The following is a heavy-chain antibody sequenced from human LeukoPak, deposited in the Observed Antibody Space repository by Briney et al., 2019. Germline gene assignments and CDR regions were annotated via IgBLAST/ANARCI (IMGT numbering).Heavy chain of an antibody. CDR1: GGSFSGYY. V-gene: IGHV4-34*01. CDR2: INHSGST. Sequence: PSETLSLTCAVYGGSFSGYYWSWIRQPPGKGLEWIGEINHSGSTNYNPSLKSRVTISVDTSKNQFSLKLSSVTAADTAVYYCARERPLYYYGSGTNWFDPWGQGTLVTVSS. CDR3: ARERPLYYYGSGTNWFDP. D-gene: IGHD3-10*01. J-gene: IGHJ5*02.